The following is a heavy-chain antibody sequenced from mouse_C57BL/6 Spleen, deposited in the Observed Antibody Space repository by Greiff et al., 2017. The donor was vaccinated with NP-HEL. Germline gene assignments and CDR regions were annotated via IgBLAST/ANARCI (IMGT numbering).Heavy chain of an antibody. CDR1: GFTFSSYA. CDR2: ISDGGSYT. CDR3: ARSYDYDDFDV. J-gene: IGHJ1*03. V-gene: IGHV5-4*03. D-gene: IGHD2-4*01. Sequence: EVKLMESGGGLVKPGGSLKLSCAASGFTFSSYAMSWVRQTPEKRLEWVATISDGGSYTYYPDNVKGRFTVSRDNAKNNLYLQMSHLKSEDTAMYYCARSYDYDDFDVWGTGTTVTVSS.